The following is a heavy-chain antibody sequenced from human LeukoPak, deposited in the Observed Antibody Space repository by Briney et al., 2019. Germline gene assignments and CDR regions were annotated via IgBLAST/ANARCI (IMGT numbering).Heavy chain of an antibody. CDR3: AGGYFDWLFYDYYMDV. J-gene: IGHJ6*03. D-gene: IGHD3-9*01. CDR2: IKQDGSEK. CDR1: GFTFSSYW. Sequence: GGSLRLSCAASGFTFSSYWMSWVRQAPGKGLEWVANIKQDGSEKYYVDSVKGRFTISRDNAKNSLYLQMNSLRAEDTAVYYCAGGYFDWLFYDYYMDVWGKGTTVTVSS. V-gene: IGHV3-7*01.